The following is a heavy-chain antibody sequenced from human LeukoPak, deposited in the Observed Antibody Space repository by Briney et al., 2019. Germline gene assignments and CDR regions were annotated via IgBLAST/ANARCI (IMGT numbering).Heavy chain of an antibody. CDR3: ARDLKMGYSSGRHSWGTGSSNDY. CDR2: ISAYNGNT. J-gene: IGHJ4*02. V-gene: IGHV1-18*01. D-gene: IGHD6-19*01. Sequence: ASVKVSCKASGYTFTSQYIHWVRQAPGQGLEWMGWISAYNGNTNYAQKLQGRVTMTTDTSTSTAYMELRSLRSDDTAVYYCARDLKMGYSSGRHSWGTGSSNDYWGQETLVTVSS. CDR1: GYTFTSQY.